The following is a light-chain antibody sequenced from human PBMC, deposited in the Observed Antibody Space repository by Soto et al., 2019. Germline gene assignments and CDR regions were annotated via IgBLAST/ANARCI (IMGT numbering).Light chain of an antibody. Sequence: IGLTQSAFPLPLSPGESATLSCRASQSLXSHFRWYQQKPGQAPRILTHGASTSASGSADSLSGSGSGTDFTPTISRLEPDDSVGYYWQLYGRAPNTFGQGTKVDIK. CDR3: QLYGRAPNT. CDR2: GAS. V-gene: IGKV3-20*01. J-gene: IGKJ1*01. CDR1: QSLXSH.